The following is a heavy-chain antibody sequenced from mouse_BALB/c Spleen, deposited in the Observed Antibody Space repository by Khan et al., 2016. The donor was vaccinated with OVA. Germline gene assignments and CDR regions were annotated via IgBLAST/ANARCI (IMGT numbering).Heavy chain of an antibody. Sequence: EVELVESGGGLVQPGGSRKLSCAASGFTFSDYGMAWVRQAPGKGPEWIAFISNLAYSISYADTVTGRFTISRETAKSTLYREMSSLRYEDTAMYYCARGDYGSRGMDYWGQGTSVTVSS. CDR1: GFTFSDYG. CDR2: ISNLAYSI. J-gene: IGHJ4*01. CDR3: ARGDYGSRGMDY. D-gene: IGHD1-1*01. V-gene: IGHV5-15*02.